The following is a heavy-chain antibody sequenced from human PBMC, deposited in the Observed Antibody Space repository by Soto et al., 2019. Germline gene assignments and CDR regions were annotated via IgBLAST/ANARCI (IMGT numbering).Heavy chain of an antibody. V-gene: IGHV5-10-1*01. CDR3: TRHTGYDSSLDY. D-gene: IGHD5-12*01. CDR2: IDPSDSYT. J-gene: IGHJ4*02. Sequence: GESLKISCQGSGYTFTCHWISWVRQMPGKGLEWMGRIDPSDSYTDYSPTVQGHVTMSADKSINTAYLQWSSLQASDTAVYYRTRHTGYDSSLDYWGQVTLVTVSS. CDR1: GYTFTCHW.